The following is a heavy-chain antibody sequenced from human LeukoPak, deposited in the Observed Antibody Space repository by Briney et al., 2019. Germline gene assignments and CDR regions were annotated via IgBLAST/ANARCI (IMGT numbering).Heavy chain of an antibody. CDR1: GGSISSSSYY. CDR3: ARRSAGWLQPHPFDY. CDR2: IYYSGST. D-gene: IGHD5-24*01. Sequence: SETLSLTCTVSGGSISSSSYYWGWIRQPPGKGLEWIGSIYYSGSTYYNPSLKSRVTISVDTSKNQFSLKLSSVTAADTAVYYCARRSAGWLQPHPFDYWGQGTLVTVSS. J-gene: IGHJ4*02. V-gene: IGHV4-39*07.